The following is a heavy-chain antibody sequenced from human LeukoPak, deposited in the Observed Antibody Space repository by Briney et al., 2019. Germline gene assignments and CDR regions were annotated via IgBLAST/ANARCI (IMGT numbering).Heavy chain of an antibody. CDR1: GFTFSSYA. Sequence: GGSLRLSCAASGFTFSSYAMSWVRQAPGKGLEWVSAISGGGGSKYYADSVKGRFTISRDNSKNTLYLQMNSLRAEDTAVYYCAKSSRGYVSSFDYWGQGTLVTVSS. CDR2: ISGGGGSK. J-gene: IGHJ4*02. D-gene: IGHD5-12*01. V-gene: IGHV3-23*01. CDR3: AKSSRGYVSSFDY.